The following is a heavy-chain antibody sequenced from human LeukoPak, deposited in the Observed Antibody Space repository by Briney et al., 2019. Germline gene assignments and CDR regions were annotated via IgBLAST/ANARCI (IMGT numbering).Heavy chain of an antibody. Sequence: PSETLSLTCTVSGYSISSSSYYWGWIRQPPGKGLEWIGSIYYSGSTYYNPSLKSRVTISVDTSKNQFSLKLSSVTAADTAVYYCARVWGGSSSWYYFDYWGQGTLVTVSS. D-gene: IGHD6-13*01. V-gene: IGHV4-39*07. J-gene: IGHJ4*02. CDR1: GYSISSSSYY. CDR2: IYYSGST. CDR3: ARVWGGSSSWYYFDY.